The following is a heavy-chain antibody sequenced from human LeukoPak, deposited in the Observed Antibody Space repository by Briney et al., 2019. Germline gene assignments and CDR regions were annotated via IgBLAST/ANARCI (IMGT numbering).Heavy chain of an antibody. Sequence: GSLILSCAASGFTFSTYTMYWVRHPPGKRLEWVSIIGNNGGGIHYADSVKGRFTISRDNFKNALYLQMNSLRVEDTAVYYCAIDPNWGTHSWGQGVLVTVSS. J-gene: IGHJ4*02. CDR3: AIDPNWGTHS. D-gene: IGHD7-27*01. CDR2: IGNNGGGI. CDR1: GFTFSTYT. V-gene: IGHV3-23*01.